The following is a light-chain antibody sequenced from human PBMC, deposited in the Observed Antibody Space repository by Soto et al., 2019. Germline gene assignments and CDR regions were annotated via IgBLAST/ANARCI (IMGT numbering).Light chain of an antibody. CDR2: AAS. Sequence: DIQMTQSPSSVSASVGDRVTITCRASQAITRSLAWYLQKPGEAPKLLIYAASILQSGVPSRFSGSGSGTDFTLTITRLQPEDFASYYCQQANSFPFTFGPGTKV. J-gene: IGKJ3*01. CDR3: QQANSFPFT. V-gene: IGKV1-12*01. CDR1: QAITRS.